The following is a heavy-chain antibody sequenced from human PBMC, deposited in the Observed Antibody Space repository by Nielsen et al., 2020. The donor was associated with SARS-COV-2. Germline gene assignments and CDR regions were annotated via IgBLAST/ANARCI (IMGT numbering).Heavy chain of an antibody. CDR3: ARRGSNSWYFDY. V-gene: IGHV4-39*01. Sequence: SETLSLTCTVSGGSISSTGDYWGWIRQPPGKGLEWLGSIYYSGSTYYNPSLKSRVTISVDTSKNEFSLKLSSVTAADTAVYYCARRGSNSWYFDYWGQGTLVTVSS. CDR1: GGSISSTGDY. J-gene: IGHJ4*02. D-gene: IGHD6-13*01. CDR2: IYYSGST.